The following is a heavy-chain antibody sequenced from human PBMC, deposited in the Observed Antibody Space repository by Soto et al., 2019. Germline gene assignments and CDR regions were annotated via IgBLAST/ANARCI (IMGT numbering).Heavy chain of an antibody. V-gene: IGHV3-23*01. CDR3: AKDSTTGLTGNDAFDI. J-gene: IGHJ3*02. CDR1: GFTFSSYA. D-gene: IGHD1-1*01. CDR2: ISGSGGST. Sequence: GGSLILSCAASGFTFSSYAMSWVRQAPGKGLEWVSAISGSGGSTYYADSVKGRFTISRDNSKNTLYLQMNSLRAEDTAVYYCAKDSTTGLTGNDAFDIWGQGTMVTVSS.